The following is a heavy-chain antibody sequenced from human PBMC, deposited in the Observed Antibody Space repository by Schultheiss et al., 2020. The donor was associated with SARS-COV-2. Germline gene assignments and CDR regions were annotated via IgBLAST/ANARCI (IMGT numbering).Heavy chain of an antibody. CDR1: GGSFSDYY. D-gene: IGHD2-2*01. J-gene: IGHJ6*02. CDR2: INHSGST. Sequence: SETLSLTCAVYGGSFSDYYWSWIRQPPGKGLEWIGEINHSGSTNYNPSLKSRVTISVDTSKNQFSLKLSSVTAADTAVYYCARSRNLKLYCSSTSCYDPYYYYGMDVWGQGTTVTVSS. V-gene: IGHV4-34*01. CDR3: ARSRNLKLYCSSTSCYDPYYYYGMDV.